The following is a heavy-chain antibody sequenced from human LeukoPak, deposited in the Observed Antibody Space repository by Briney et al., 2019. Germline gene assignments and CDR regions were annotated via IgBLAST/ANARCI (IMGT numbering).Heavy chain of an antibody. J-gene: IGHJ4*02. CDR1: GFTFSSYA. Sequence: PGRSLRLSCAASGFTFSSYAMHWVRQAPAKGLEWVAVTSYDGSNKYYADSVKGRFTISRDNSKNTLYLQMNSLRAEDTAVYYCARVYGDLDYWGQGTLVTVSS. D-gene: IGHD4-17*01. CDR2: TSYDGSNK. V-gene: IGHV3-30-3*01. CDR3: ARVYGDLDY.